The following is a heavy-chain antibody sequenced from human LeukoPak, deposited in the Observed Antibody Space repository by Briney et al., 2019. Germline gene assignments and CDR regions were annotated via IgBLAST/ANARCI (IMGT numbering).Heavy chain of an antibody. CDR3: AKKHHSGSGGYSHVDS. CDR1: GFTFNNYA. Sequence: GGSLRLSCAASGFTFNNYATSWVRQALGKGLEWVSSIRGSGDSTYYADSVKGRFTISRDNSKNTLYLQMNSLRAEDTALYYCAKKHHSGSGGYSHVDSWGQGTLVTVSS. CDR2: IRGSGDST. J-gene: IGHJ4*02. D-gene: IGHD3-10*01. V-gene: IGHV3-23*01.